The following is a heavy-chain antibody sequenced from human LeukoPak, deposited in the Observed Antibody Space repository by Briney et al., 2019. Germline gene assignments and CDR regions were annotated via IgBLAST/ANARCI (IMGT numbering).Heavy chain of an antibody. CDR2: INQDGSDK. CDR1: GFSLSNYW. Sequence: RSGGSLRLSCAAFGFSLSNYWMSWVRQAPGKGLEWVANINQDGSDKYYVDSVMGRFTISKDNAKNSVYLQMNSLRPEDTAIYYCAWYGVTHGLDVWGQGTTVTVSS. V-gene: IGHV3-7*01. D-gene: IGHD3-10*01. CDR3: AWYGVTHGLDV. J-gene: IGHJ6*02.